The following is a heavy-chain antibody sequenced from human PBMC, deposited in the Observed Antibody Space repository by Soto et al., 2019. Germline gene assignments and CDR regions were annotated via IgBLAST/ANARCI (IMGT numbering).Heavy chain of an antibody. J-gene: IGHJ6*02. CDR3: ARGIVAGNYYYYYYGMDV. V-gene: IGHV3-53*01. CDR2: IYSGGST. CDR1: GFTVSSNY. D-gene: IGHD6-19*01. Sequence: SGGSLRLSGGASGFTVSSNYMSWVRQAPGKGLEWVSVIYSGGSTYYADSVKGRFTISRDNSKNTLYLQMNSLRAEDTAVYYCARGIVAGNYYYYYYGMDVWGQGTTVTVSS.